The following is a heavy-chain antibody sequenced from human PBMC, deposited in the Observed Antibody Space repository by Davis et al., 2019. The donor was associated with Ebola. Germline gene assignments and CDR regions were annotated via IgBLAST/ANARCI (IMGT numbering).Heavy chain of an antibody. Sequence: ASVKVSCKASGYTFTSYGISWVRQAPGQGLEWMGWISAYNGNTNYAQKLQGRVTMTTDTSTSTAYMELSRLRSDDTAVYYCARSIVVLIDAFDIWGQGTMVTVSS. CDR3: ARSIVVLIDAFDI. V-gene: IGHV1-18*01. CDR1: GYTFTSYG. CDR2: ISAYNGNT. J-gene: IGHJ3*02. D-gene: IGHD3-22*01.